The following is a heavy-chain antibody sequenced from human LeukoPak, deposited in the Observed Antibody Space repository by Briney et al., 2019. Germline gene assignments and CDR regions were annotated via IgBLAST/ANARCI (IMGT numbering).Heavy chain of an antibody. CDR3: AKVVTVTTTGDY. V-gene: IGHV3-30*02. D-gene: IGHD4-17*01. CDR1: GFTFSSYG. Sequence: PGGSLRLSCAASGFTFSSYGMHWVRQAPGKGLEWVAFIRYDGSNKYYADSVKGRFTISRDNSKNTLYLQINSLRAEDTAVYYCAKVVTVTTTGDYWGQGTLVTVSS. CDR2: IRYDGSNK. J-gene: IGHJ4*02.